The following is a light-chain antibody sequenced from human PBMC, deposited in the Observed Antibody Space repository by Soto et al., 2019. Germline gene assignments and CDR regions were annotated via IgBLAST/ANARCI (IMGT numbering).Light chain of an antibody. J-gene: IGKJ1*01. CDR3: QQYNSYPRT. Sequence: DIQMTQSPSTLSASVGDSVTITCRASQSISTWLAWFKKKPGKAPKFLIYRATSLESGIPSRFSGSGSGTEFTFTISSLQPDDFATYYCQQYNSYPRTFGQGTKVDIK. CDR2: RAT. V-gene: IGKV1-5*03. CDR1: QSISTW.